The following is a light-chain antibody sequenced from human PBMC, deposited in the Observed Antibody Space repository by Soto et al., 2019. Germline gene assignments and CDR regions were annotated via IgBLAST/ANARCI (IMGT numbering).Light chain of an antibody. CDR1: SSDVGGYNY. J-gene: IGLJ2*01. CDR2: DVS. Sequence: QSALTQPASVSGSPGQSITISCTGTSSDVGGYNYVSWYQQHPSTAPKLMNYDVSNRPSGVSTRFSGSKSGNTASLTISGLQAEDEADYYCSSYTSSSIVVFGGGTQLTVL. CDR3: SSYTSSSIVV. V-gene: IGLV2-14*01.